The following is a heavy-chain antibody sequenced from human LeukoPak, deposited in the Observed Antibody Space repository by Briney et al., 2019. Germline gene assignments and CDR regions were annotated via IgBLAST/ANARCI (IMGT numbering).Heavy chain of an antibody. CDR2: IYHSGST. J-gene: IGHJ4*02. Sequence: PSGTLSLTCAVSGGSISSSNWWSWVRQPPGKGLEWIGEIYHSGSTNYNPSLKSRVTISVDTSKNQFSLKLSSVTAADTAVYYCARTTRWELIDYWGQGTLVTVSS. V-gene: IGHV4-4*02. CDR3: ARTTRWELIDY. CDR1: GGSISSSNW. D-gene: IGHD1-26*01.